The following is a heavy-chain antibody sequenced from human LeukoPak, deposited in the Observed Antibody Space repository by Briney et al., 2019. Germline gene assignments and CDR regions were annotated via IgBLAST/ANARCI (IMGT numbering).Heavy chain of an antibody. CDR2: INSNSGGT. V-gene: IGHV1-2*02. D-gene: IGHD6-6*01. CDR1: GYTFTDYY. J-gene: IGHJ6*03. Sequence: RASVKVSCKASGYTFTDYYMHWVRQAPGQGLEWVGWINSNSGGTNYAHKFQGRVTITRDTSISTAYTELSRLRSDDTAVYYCAKGTGQLDTRYCMDVWGKGTTVTVSS. CDR3: AKGTGQLDTRYCMDV.